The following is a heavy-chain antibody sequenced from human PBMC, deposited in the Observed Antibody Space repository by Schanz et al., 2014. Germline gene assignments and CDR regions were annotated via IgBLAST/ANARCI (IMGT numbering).Heavy chain of an antibody. V-gene: IGHV3-9*01. D-gene: IGHD3-10*01. CDR1: GFTFDDFA. Sequence: EARLVDSGGGLVQSGRSLRLSCAASGFTFDDFAMHWVRQGPGKGLEWVSGISGNSGNIGYADSVKGRFTISRDNSKNTPYLQMNSLRAEDTAVYYCAVLGGFGELPLDYRGQGTLVTVSS. CDR2: ISGNSGNI. J-gene: IGHJ4*02. CDR3: AVLGGFGELPLDY.